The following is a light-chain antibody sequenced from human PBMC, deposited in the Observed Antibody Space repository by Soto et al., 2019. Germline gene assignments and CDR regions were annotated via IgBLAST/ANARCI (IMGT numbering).Light chain of an antibody. CDR1: SSDVGGYNY. J-gene: IGLJ1*01. Sequence: LTQPASVSGSPGQSITISCTGTSSDVGGYNYVYWYQQHPGKVPKLMIYDVTNRPSGVSNRFSGSKSGNTASLTISGLQAEDEADYYCNSYTSSSTYVFGTGTKVTVL. V-gene: IGLV2-14*03. CDR2: DVT. CDR3: NSYTSSSTYV.